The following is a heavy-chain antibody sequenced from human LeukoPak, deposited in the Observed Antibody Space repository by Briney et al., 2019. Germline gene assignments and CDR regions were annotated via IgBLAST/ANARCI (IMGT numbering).Heavy chain of an antibody. CDR3: ARALRTDILTTDY. V-gene: IGHV1-2*02. Sequence: ASVKLSCKASGYTFIDYFVHWVPQAPGQGLEWMGWINPKSGGANYAQNFQGRVSMTRDTSISAAYLEVSGLRSDDTAVYYCARALRTDILTTDYWGQGTLVTVSS. CDR2: INPKSGGA. CDR1: GYTFIDYF. J-gene: IGHJ4*02. D-gene: IGHD3-9*01.